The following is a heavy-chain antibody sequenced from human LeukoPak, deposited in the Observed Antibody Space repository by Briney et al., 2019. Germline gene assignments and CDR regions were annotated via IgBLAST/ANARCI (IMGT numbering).Heavy chain of an antibody. CDR3: ARDGNLYYDSSGYYLGYAFDI. V-gene: IGHV1-18*01. J-gene: IGHJ3*02. CDR2: ISAYNGNT. CDR1: GYTFTSYV. Sequence: ASVKVSCKASGYTFTSYVISWVRQAPGQGLEWMGWISAYNGNTNYAQKLQGRVTMTTDTSTSTAYMELRSLRSDDTAVYYCARDGNLYYDSSGYYLGYAFDIWGQGTMVTVSS. D-gene: IGHD3-22*01.